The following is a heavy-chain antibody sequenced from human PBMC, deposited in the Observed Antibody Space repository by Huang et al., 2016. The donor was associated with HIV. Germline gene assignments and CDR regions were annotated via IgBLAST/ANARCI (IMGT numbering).Heavy chain of an antibody. Sequence: EVQLVESGGGLVQPGGSLRLSCAASGFTFTSYSMNWVRQAPGKGLELVSYISSTTSTIYYADSVKGRFTISRDNAKNSLYLQMNSLRDEDTAVYYCAREDDYVWGSYRYKYFDYWGQGTLVTVSS. D-gene: IGHD3-16*02. CDR1: GFTFTSYS. J-gene: IGHJ4*02. V-gene: IGHV3-48*02. CDR3: AREDDYVWGSYRYKYFDY. CDR2: ISSTTSTI.